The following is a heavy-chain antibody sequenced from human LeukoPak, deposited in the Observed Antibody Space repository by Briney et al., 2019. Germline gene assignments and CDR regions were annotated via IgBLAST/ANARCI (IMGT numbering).Heavy chain of an antibody. CDR3: ARADGYRRD. CDR2: IKQDGSEK. CDR1: GFTFSSYW. V-gene: IGHV3-7*01. J-gene: IGHJ6*04. Sequence: PGGSLRLSCAVSGFTFSSYWMSWVRQAPGKGLEWVANIKQDGSEKYYVDSVKGRFTISRDNAKNSLYLQMNSLRAEDTAVYYCARADGYRRDWGKGTTVIVSS. D-gene: IGHD5-24*01.